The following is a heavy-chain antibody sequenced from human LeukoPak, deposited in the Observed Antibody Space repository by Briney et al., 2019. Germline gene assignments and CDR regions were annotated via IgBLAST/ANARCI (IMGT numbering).Heavy chain of an antibody. Sequence: SEPLSLTCTVSGGSISTYYWSWIRQPAGKGLEWIGRIHSSGTTHDNPSLRSRVTLSIDTSKNQFSLKLSSVTAADTAVYYCGRLNLPAVSGAFDYWGQGTLVTVSS. CDR3: GRLNLPAVSGAFDY. J-gene: IGHJ4*02. CDR2: IHSSGTT. CDR1: GGSISTYY. D-gene: IGHD2-2*01. V-gene: IGHV4-4*07.